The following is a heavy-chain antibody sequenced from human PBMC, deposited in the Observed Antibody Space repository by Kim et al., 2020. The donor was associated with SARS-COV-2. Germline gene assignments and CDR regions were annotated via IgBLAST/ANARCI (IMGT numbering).Heavy chain of an antibody. CDR2: GNP. Sequence: GNPTYAQGFTGRFVFSLDTSVSTAYLQISSLKAEDTAVYYCAREKGGIDYWGQGTLVTVSS. J-gene: IGHJ4*02. V-gene: IGHV7-4-1*02. CDR3: AREKGGIDY. D-gene: IGHD3-16*01.